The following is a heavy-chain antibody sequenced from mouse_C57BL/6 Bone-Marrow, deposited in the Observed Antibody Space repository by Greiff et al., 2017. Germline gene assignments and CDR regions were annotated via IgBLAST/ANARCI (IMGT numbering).Heavy chain of an antibody. Sequence: EVQLQESGPGMVKPSQSLSLTCTVTGYSITSGYDWHWIRHFPGNKLEWMGYISYSGSTNYNPSLKSRISITHDTSKNHFFLKLNSVTTEDTATYYCAHYGSSYVGAMDYWGQGTSVTVSS. CDR2: ISYSGST. CDR1: GYSITSGYD. V-gene: IGHV3-1*01. D-gene: IGHD1-1*01. J-gene: IGHJ4*01. CDR3: AHYGSSYVGAMDY.